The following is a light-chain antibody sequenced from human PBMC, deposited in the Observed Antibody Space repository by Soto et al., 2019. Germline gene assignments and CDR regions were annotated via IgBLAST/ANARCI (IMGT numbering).Light chain of an antibody. CDR1: QSLSTTD. Sequence: EIVLTQSPGTLSLSPGERATLSCRASQSLSTTDLAWFQHKPGQAPRLLIYGASTRATGIPDRFSGSGSGTDFTLTISRLEPEDFAVYYCQQRQRWPPLTFGGGTKVEFK. CDR3: QQRQRWPPLT. J-gene: IGKJ4*01. V-gene: IGKV3-20*01. CDR2: GAS.